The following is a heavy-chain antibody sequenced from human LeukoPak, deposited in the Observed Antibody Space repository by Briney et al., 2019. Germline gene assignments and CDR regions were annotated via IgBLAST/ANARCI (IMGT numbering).Heavy chain of an antibody. Sequence: GGSLRLSCAASGFTFTSYAMSWVRQAPGKGLEWVSGISVTAGNTYYADSVKGRFTISRDNSKNTVYLQMNSLRADDTAVYYCVKDFTPTYCSGETCYPGSWGQGTLVTVSS. CDR2: ISVTAGNT. D-gene: IGHD2-15*01. J-gene: IGHJ5*02. CDR1: GFTFTSYA. CDR3: VKDFTPTYCSGETCYPGS. V-gene: IGHV3-23*01.